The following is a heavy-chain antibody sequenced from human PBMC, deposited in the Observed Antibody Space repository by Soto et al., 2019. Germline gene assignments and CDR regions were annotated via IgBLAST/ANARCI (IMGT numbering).Heavy chain of an antibody. CDR3: AREATNYYYGMDV. CDR2: IYHSGST. CDR1: GGSISSSNW. V-gene: IGHV4-4*02. Sequence: SETLSLTCAVSGGSISSSNWWSWVRQPPGKGLEWIGEIYHSGSTNYNPSLKSRATISVDKSKNQFSLKLSSVTAADTAVYYCAREATNYYYGMDVWGQGTTVTVSS. J-gene: IGHJ6*02.